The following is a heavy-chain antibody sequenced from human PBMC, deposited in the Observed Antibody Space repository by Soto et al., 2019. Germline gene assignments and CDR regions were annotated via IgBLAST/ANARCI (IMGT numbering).Heavy chain of an antibody. CDR2: ISSNGGST. J-gene: IGHJ6*03. CDR1: GFTFSSYA. CDR3: ARDFPYSTQRNYYYYMDV. V-gene: IGHV3-64*01. D-gene: IGHD6-13*01. Sequence: EVQLVESGGGLVQPGGSLRLSCAASGFTFSSYAMHWVRQAPGKGLEYVSAISSNGGSTYYANSVKGRFTISRDNSKNTLYLQMGRLRAEDMAVYYCARDFPYSTQRNYYYYMDVWGKGTTVTVSS.